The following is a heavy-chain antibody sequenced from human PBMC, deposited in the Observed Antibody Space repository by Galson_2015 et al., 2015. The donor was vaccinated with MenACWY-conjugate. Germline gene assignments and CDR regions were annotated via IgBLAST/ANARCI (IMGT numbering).Heavy chain of an antibody. Sequence: LRLSCAASGFTFSSYGMPWVRQAPGKGLEWVAVISYDGSNKYYADSVKGRFTISRDNSKNTLYLQMNSLRAEDTAVYYCAKGGLWYSSGWYSNYYYYGMDVWGQGTTVTVSS. CDR1: GFTFSSYG. CDR2: ISYDGSNK. D-gene: IGHD6-19*01. J-gene: IGHJ6*02. V-gene: IGHV3-30*18. CDR3: AKGGLWYSSGWYSNYYYYGMDV.